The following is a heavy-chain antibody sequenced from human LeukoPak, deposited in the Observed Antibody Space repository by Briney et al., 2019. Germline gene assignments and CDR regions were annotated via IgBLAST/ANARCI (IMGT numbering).Heavy chain of an antibody. CDR1: GYSFTDYW. J-gene: IGHJ6*02. V-gene: IGHV5-51*01. Sequence: GESLKISCKASGYSFTDYWIVWVRQMPGKGLEWMGAIYPGDSDTRYSPSLDGQVTISADKSVSTTYLQWSSLQASDTAMYYCARHDHYYAMDVWGQGTTVTVSS. CDR2: IYPGDSDT. CDR3: ARHDHYYAMDV.